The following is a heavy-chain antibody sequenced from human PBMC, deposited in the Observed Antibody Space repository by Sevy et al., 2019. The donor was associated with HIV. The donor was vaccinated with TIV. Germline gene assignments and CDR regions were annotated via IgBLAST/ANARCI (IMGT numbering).Heavy chain of an antibody. V-gene: IGHV1-46*01. CDR2: IDPSAGNA. Sequence: ASVKVSCKASGDTFTNNYMHWVRQATGQGLEWMGIIDPSAGNASYAQRFQGRVTMTRDTSTSTLYMDLNSLRSEDTAVYYSVRADPAQHFDSWGQGTLVTVSS. CDR1: GDTFTNNY. CDR3: VRADPAQHFDS. J-gene: IGHJ4*02.